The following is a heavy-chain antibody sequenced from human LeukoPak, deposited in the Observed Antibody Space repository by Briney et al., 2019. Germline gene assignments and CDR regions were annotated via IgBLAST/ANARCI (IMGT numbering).Heavy chain of an antibody. V-gene: IGHV3-7*03. D-gene: IGHD2-2*02. CDR3: ATRYCSSTSCYTQADY. CDR1: GFTFSRYW. J-gene: IGHJ4*02. Sequence: GGSLRLSCAASGFTFSRYWMGWVRQAPGKGLEWVANINQDGSEKNYVDSVKGRITISRDNSKNTLYLQMNSLRAEDTAVYYCATRYCSSTSCYTQADYWGQGTLVTVSS. CDR2: INQDGSEK.